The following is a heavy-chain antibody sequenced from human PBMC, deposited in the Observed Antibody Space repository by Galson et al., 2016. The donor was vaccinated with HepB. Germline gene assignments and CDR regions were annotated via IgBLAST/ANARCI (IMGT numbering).Heavy chain of an antibody. J-gene: IGHJ3*02. Sequence: SVKVSCKASGYTFTGYYMHWVRQAPGQGLEWMGWINPDSGVTSYAQKFQGRVTMTRGTSISTVYMELSRLKSDDTAIYYCARDRYSGSYYVGAFDIWGQGTMVTVS. D-gene: IGHD1-26*01. CDR2: INPDSGVT. CDR1: GYTFTGYY. CDR3: ARDRYSGSYYVGAFDI. V-gene: IGHV1-2*02.